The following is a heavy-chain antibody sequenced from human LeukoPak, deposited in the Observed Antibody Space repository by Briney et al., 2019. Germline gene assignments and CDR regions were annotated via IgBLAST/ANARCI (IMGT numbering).Heavy chain of an antibody. V-gene: IGHV1-2*02. Sequence: ASVKVSCKASGYTFTDYYMHWVRQAPGQGLDLIGWINPKSGGTNHAQRFQGRVTMTRDTSISTAYMELSGLRSDDTAVYYCARTFTATYVGFGPWGQGTLVTVS. CDR2: INPKSGGT. D-gene: IGHD3-16*01. CDR1: GYTFTDYY. CDR3: ARTFTATYVGFGP. J-gene: IGHJ5*02.